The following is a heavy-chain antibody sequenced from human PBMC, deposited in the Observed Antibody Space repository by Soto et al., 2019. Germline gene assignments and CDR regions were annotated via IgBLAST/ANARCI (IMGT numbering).Heavy chain of an antibody. J-gene: IGHJ2*01. Sequence: QLQLQESGSGLVKPSQTLSLTCAVSGGSISSGGYSWSWIRQPPGKGLEWIGYIYHSGSTYYNPSLKSRVTISVDRSKNQFSLKLSSVTAADTAVYYCARGGYYDILTGYYSYWYFDLWGCGTLVTVSS. V-gene: IGHV4-30-2*01. CDR1: GGSISSGGYS. D-gene: IGHD3-9*01. CDR3: ARGGYYDILTGYYSYWYFDL. CDR2: IYHSGST.